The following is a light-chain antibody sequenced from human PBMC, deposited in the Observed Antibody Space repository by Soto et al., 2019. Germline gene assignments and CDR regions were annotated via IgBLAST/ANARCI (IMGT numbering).Light chain of an antibody. V-gene: IGKV1-9*01. Sequence: DIQLTQSPSFLSASVGDRVTITCRASQGISSYLAWYQQKPGTAPKLLIYGASTLQSGVPSRFSGSGSGTEFFLTVSSLQPEDFATYYCQELTTYPLTFGGGTKVEIK. J-gene: IGKJ4*01. CDR3: QELTTYPLT. CDR1: QGISSY. CDR2: GAS.